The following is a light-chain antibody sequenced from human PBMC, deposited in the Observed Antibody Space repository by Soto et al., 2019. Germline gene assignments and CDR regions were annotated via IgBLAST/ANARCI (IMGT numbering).Light chain of an antibody. CDR1: QSVSSNY. J-gene: IGKJ4*01. CDR2: GAS. Sequence: IGLSQSPATLSLSPGERPTLSRTASQSVSSNYLAWYQQKPGQAPRLLIHGASNRVIGIPDRFSGSGSGTDFTLTITRLEPEDFAVYYCQQYGTSPLTFGGGTKVDI. V-gene: IGKV3-20*01. CDR3: QQYGTSPLT.